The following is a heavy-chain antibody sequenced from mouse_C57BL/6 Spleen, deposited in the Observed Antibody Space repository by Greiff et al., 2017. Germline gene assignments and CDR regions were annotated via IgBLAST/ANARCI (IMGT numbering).Heavy chain of an antibody. CDR2: ISSGSSTI. V-gene: IGHV5-17*01. CDR3: ARHYYGSSYEGAMDY. J-gene: IGHJ4*01. D-gene: IGHD1-1*01. CDR1: GFTFSDYG. Sequence: DVMLVESGGGLVKPGGSLKLSCAASGFTFSDYGMHWVRQAPEKGLEWVAYISSGSSTIYYADTVKGRFTISRDNAKNTLFLQMTSLRSEDTAMYYCARHYYGSSYEGAMDYWGQGTSVTVSS.